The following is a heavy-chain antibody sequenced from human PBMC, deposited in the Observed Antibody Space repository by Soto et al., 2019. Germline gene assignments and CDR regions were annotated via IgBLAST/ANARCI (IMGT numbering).Heavy chain of an antibody. Sequence: ASVKVSCKASGYTFTSYYMHWVRQAPGQGLEWMGIINPSGGSTSYAQKFQGRVTMTRDTSTSTVYMELSSLRSEDTAVYYCARDSDCSSTSCYFGRATLYYYYGMDVWGQGTTVTVSS. D-gene: IGHD2-2*01. CDR2: INPSGGST. CDR1: GYTFTSYY. V-gene: IGHV1-46*01. J-gene: IGHJ6*02. CDR3: ARDSDCSSTSCYFGRATLYYYYGMDV.